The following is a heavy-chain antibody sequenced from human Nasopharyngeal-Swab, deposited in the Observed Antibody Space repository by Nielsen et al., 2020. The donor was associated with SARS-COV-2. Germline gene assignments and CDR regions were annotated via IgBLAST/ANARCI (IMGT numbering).Heavy chain of an antibody. CDR3: ARDYAYRTAAGAFDI. Sequence: GESLKISCAASGFTFDDYTMHWVRQAPGKGLEWVSLISWDGGSTYYADSVKGRFTISRDNSKNTLYLQMNSLRAEDTAVYYCARDYAYRTAAGAFDIWGQGTMVTVSS. CDR2: ISWDGGST. CDR1: GFTFDDYT. J-gene: IGHJ3*02. V-gene: IGHV3-43*01. D-gene: IGHD6-13*01.